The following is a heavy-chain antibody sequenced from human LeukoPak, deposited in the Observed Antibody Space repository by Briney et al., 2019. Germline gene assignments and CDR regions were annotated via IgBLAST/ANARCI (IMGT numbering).Heavy chain of an antibody. CDR2: IYHSGST. CDR1: GGSFSGYY. D-gene: IGHD3-10*01. J-gene: IGHJ4*02. V-gene: IGHV4-34*01. CDR3: ARAGSTEAYYFDY. Sequence: SETLSLTCAVYGGSFSGYYWSWIRQPPGKGLEWIGEIYHSGSTNYNPSLKSRVTISVDKSKNQFSLKLSSVTAADTAVYYCARAGSTEAYYFDYWGQGTLVTVSS.